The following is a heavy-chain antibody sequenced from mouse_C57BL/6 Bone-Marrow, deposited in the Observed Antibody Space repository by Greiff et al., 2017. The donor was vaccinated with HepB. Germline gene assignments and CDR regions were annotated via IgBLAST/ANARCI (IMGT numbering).Heavy chain of an antibody. CDR1: GFTFSSYA. Sequence: EVHLVESGGGLVKPGGSLKLSCAASGFTFSSYAMSRVRQTPEKRLEWVATISDGGSYTYYPDNVKGRFTISRDNAKNNLYLQMSHLKSEDTAMYYCARVYWFAYWGQGTLVTVSA. CDR3: ARVYWFAY. V-gene: IGHV5-4*01. J-gene: IGHJ3*01. CDR2: ISDGGSYT.